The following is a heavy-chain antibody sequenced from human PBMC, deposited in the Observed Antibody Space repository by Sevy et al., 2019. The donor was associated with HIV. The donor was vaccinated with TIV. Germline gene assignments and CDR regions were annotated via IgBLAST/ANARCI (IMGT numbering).Heavy chain of an antibody. V-gene: IGHV3-23*01. Sequence: GGSLRLSCAASGFTFSSYAMSWVRQAPGKGLEWVSAISGSGGSTYYADSVKGRFTISRDNSKNTLYLQMNSLRAEDTAVYYCAKDLVSTSKHIVVVTAIPNWFDPWGQGTLVTVSS. CDR1: GFTFSSYA. CDR3: AKDLVSTSKHIVVVTAIPNWFDP. J-gene: IGHJ5*02. CDR2: ISGSGGST. D-gene: IGHD2-21*02.